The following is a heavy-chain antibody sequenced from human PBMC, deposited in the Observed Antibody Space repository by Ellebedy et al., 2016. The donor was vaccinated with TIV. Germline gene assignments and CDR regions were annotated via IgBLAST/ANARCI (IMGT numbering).Heavy chain of an antibody. Sequence: MPSETLSLTCTVSGGSISSSVYYWGWIRQPPGKELEWIGSIYYSGSPYYNPSFKSRVTLSADTSKNQFSLNLRTVTAADTAVYYCARTDPWQPIDDWGQGILVSVSS. V-gene: IGHV4-39*01. CDR3: ARTDPWQPIDD. CDR1: GGSISSSVYY. J-gene: IGHJ4*02. D-gene: IGHD2-21*02. CDR2: IYYSGSP.